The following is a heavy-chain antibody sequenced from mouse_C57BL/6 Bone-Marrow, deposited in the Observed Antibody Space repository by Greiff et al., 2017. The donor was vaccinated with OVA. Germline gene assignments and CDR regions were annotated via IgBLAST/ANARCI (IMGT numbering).Heavy chain of an antibody. CDR1: GFNIKNTY. Sequence: EVQLKESVAELVRPGASVKLSCTASGFNIKNTYMHWVKQRPEQGLEWIGRIDPANGNTKYAPKFQGKATITADTSSNTAYLQLSSLTSEDTAIYYCARSDYYGSSDNGYFDVWGTGTTVTVSS. J-gene: IGHJ1*03. D-gene: IGHD1-1*01. V-gene: IGHV14-3*01. CDR2: IDPANGNT. CDR3: ARSDYYGSSDNGYFDV.